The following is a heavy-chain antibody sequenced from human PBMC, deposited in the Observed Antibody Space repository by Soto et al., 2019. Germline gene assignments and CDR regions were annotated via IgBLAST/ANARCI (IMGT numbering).Heavy chain of an antibody. CDR3: ARWGLNRDWPGVRYYYYGMDV. V-gene: IGHV4-61*08. J-gene: IGHJ6*02. D-gene: IGHD3-10*01. CDR2: IYYRGTT. CDR1: GGSISSGGYS. Sequence: SETLSLTCAVSGGSISSGGYSWSWIRQPPGKGLEWIGYIYYRGTTNYNPSLKSRVTMSADTSKNQLSLKLSSVTAADTAVYYCARWGLNRDWPGVRYYYYGMDVWGQGTTVTVSS.